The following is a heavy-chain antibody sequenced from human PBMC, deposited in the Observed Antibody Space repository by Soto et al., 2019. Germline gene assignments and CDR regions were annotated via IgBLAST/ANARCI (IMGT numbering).Heavy chain of an antibody. CDR3: AGGDYGGNSNEPDLNY. Sequence: SETLSLTCTVSGGSISSGGYYWSWIRQHPGKGLEWIGYIYYSGSTYYNPSLKSRVTISVDTSKNQFSLKLSSVTAADTAVYYCAGGDYGGNSNEPDLNYWGQGTLVTVSS. J-gene: IGHJ4*02. CDR2: IYYSGST. CDR1: GGSISSGGYY. V-gene: IGHV4-31*03. D-gene: IGHD4-17*01.